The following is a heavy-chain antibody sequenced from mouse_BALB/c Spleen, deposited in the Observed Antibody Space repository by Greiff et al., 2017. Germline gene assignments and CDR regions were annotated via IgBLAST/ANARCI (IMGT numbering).Heavy chain of an antibody. Sequence: EVMLVESGGGLVQPGGSRKLSCAASGFTFSSFGMHWVRQAPEKGLEWVAYISSGSSTIYYADTVKGRFTISRDNPKNTLFLQMTSLRSEDTAMYYCAIAMDYWGQGTSVTVSS. J-gene: IGHJ4*01. CDR1: GFTFSSFG. CDR3: AIAMDY. CDR2: ISSGSSTI. V-gene: IGHV5-17*02.